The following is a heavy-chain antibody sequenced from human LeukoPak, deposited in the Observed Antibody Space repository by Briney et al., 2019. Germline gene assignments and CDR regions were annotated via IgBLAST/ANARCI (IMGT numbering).Heavy chain of an antibody. CDR1: GFTFSSYG. Sequence: PGRSLRLSCAASGFTFSSYGMHWVRQAPGKGLEWVAVIWYDGSNKYYADSVKGRFTISRDNSKNTLYLQMNSLRAEDTAVYYCARDDAAYDILTGAPGDYWGQGTLVTVSS. J-gene: IGHJ4*02. V-gene: IGHV3-33*01. CDR2: IWYDGSNK. D-gene: IGHD3-9*01. CDR3: ARDDAAYDILTGAPGDY.